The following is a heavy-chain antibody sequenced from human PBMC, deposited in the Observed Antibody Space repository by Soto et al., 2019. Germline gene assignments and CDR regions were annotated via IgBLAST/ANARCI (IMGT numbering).Heavy chain of an antibody. CDR2: INHSGST. D-gene: IGHD2-15*01. Sequence: SETLSLTCAVYGGSFSGYYWSWIRQPPGKGLEWIGEINHSGSTNYNPSLKSRVTISVDTSKNQFSLKLSSVTAADTAVYYCARKKYCSGGSCYGGFDPWGQGTLVTVSS. CDR1: GGSFSGYY. V-gene: IGHV4-34*01. J-gene: IGHJ5*02. CDR3: ARKKYCSGGSCYGGFDP.